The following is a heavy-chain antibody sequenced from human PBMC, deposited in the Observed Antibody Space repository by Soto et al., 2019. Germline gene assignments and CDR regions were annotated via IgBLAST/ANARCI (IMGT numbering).Heavy chain of an antibody. D-gene: IGHD6-19*01. CDR2: INHSGST. J-gene: IGHJ4*02. CDR1: GGSFSGYY. CDR3: ARGARYSSGWYGVRKGNFDY. V-gene: IGHV4-34*01. Sequence: QVQLQQWGAGLLKPSETLSLTCAVYGGSFSGYYWSWIRQPPGKGREWIGEINHSGSTNYNPSLKSRVTISVDTSKNQFSLKLSSVTAADTAVYYCARGARYSSGWYGVRKGNFDYWGQGTLVTVSS.